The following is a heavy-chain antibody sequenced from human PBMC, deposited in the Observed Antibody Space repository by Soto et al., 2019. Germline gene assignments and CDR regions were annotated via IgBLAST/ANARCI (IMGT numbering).Heavy chain of an antibody. J-gene: IGHJ6*02. V-gene: IGHV1-2*02. CDR3: ARGGLTGTTDYYYGMDV. Sequence: ASVKVSCKASGYTFIDYYLHWVRQAPGQGPEWMGWINPNTGGPMFAQKFQGRVTMTRDTSISTAYMELSRLRSDDTAVYYCARGGLTGTTDYYYGMDVWGQGTTVTVSS. D-gene: IGHD1-20*01. CDR2: INPNTGGP. CDR1: GYTFIDYY.